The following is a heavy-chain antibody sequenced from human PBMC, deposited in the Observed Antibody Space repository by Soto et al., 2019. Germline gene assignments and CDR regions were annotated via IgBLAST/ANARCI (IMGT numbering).Heavy chain of an antibody. CDR1: GFTFSTYG. D-gene: IGHD4-17*01. J-gene: IGHJ6*01. Sequence: QVQLVESGGGEVQPGRSLTISCAASGFTFSTYGIHWVRQTPGKGLEWVAVISYEGTNKFYSDSVKGRFTISRDNFKNTLTLQMNSLRADDTAVYSCAKDLQSYGDYGYYCY. V-gene: IGHV3-30*18. CDR3: AKDLQSYGDYGYYCY. CDR2: ISYEGTNK.